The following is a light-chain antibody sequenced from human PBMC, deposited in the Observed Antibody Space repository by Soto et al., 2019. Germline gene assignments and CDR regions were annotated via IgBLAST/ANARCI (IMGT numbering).Light chain of an antibody. CDR1: SSDVGGYNY. CDR2: DVS. J-gene: IGLJ1*01. V-gene: IGLV2-14*01. CDR3: SSYTSSSSYV. Sequence: QSALTQPASVSGSPGQSTTISCTGTSSDVGGYNYVCWYQQHPGKAPKLVISDVSNRPSGVSDRFSGSKSGNTASLSISGLQAEDEADYYCSSYTSSSSYVFGTGTKVTVL.